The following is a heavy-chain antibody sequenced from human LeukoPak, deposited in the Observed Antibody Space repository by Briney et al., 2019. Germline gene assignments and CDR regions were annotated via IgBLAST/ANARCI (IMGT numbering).Heavy chain of an antibody. V-gene: IGHV3-48*01. CDR3: ARDDGYAFDI. J-gene: IGHJ3*02. Sequence: GGSLRLSCAASGFTFSRYSMNWVRQTPGKGLEWVSYIRSSSGTMYYADSVKGRFTISTDNAKNSLYLQMNSLRAEDTALYYCARDDGYAFDIWGQGTLVTVSS. CDR2: IRSSSGTM. D-gene: IGHD6-25*01. CDR1: GFTFSRYS.